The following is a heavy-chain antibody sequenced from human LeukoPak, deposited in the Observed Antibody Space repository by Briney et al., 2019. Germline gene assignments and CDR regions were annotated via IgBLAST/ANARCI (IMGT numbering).Heavy chain of an antibody. CDR3: ARDNPDSYGPLYYYYYYMDV. D-gene: IGHD5-18*01. Sequence: PSETLSLTCTVSGYSISSGSYYWSWIRQPAGKGLEWIGRIYTSGSTNYNPSLKSRVTISVDTSKNQFSLKLSSVTAADTAVYYCARDNPDSYGPLYYYYYYMDVWGKGTTVTVSS. CDR1: GYSISSGSYY. V-gene: IGHV4-61*02. J-gene: IGHJ6*03. CDR2: IYTSGST.